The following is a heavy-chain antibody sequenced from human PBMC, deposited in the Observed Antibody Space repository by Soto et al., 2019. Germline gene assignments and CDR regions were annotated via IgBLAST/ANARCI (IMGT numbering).Heavy chain of an antibody. CDR2: ISGSGGST. V-gene: IGHV3-23*01. D-gene: IGHD2-8*01. J-gene: IGHJ4*02. CDR3: AKIKGPTSRWYYFDY. CDR1: GFTFSSYA. Sequence: PGGSLRLSCAASGFTFSSYAMSWVRQAPGKGLEWVSAISGSGGSTYYADSVKGRFTISRDNSKNTLYLQMNSLRAEDTAVYYCAKIKGPTSRWYYFDYWGQGTLVTVSS.